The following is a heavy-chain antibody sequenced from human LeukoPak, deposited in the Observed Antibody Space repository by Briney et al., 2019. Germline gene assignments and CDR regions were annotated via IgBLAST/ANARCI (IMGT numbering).Heavy chain of an antibody. J-gene: IGHJ5*02. D-gene: IGHD3-3*01. CDR2: IKHDGSEK. CDR3: AREGQYDFWSGLKWFDP. V-gene: IGHV3-7*01. CDR1: GFTFSTSW. Sequence: PGESLRLSCAASGFTFSTSWMSWVRQAPGKGLEWVANIKHDGSEKNFVDSVKGRFTISRDNANNSLFLQINNVRDEDTATYYCAREGQYDFWSGLKWFDPWGQGTLVSVSS.